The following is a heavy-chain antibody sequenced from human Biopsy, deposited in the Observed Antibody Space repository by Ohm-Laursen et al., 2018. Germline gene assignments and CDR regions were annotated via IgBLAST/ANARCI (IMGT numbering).Heavy chain of an antibody. Sequence: ASVKAFCKASGFSFTGYYIHWARQAPGHGLEWMGWISPKRGGTNYAQKFQGNITMTKNTSMSTAYMEMSKLRSDDTAVYYCALQSVAQMKNFDYWGQGTLVTVSS. CDR2: ISPKRGGT. CDR1: GFSFTGYY. V-gene: IGHV1-2*02. J-gene: IGHJ4*02. D-gene: IGHD6-19*01. CDR3: ALQSVAQMKNFDY.